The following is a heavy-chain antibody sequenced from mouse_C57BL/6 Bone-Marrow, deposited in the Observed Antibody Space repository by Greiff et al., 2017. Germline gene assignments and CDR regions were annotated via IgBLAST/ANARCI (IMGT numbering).Heavy chain of an antibody. CDR2: IYPRSGNT. Sequence: QVHVKQSGAELARPGASVKLSCKASGYNFTSYGISWVKQRTRQGLEWIGEIYPRSGNTYYNEKFKGKATLTADKSSSTAYMELRSLTSEDSAVYFCARNDYWGQGTTLTVSS. CDR3: ARNDY. J-gene: IGHJ2*01. CDR1: GYNFTSYG. V-gene: IGHV1-81*01.